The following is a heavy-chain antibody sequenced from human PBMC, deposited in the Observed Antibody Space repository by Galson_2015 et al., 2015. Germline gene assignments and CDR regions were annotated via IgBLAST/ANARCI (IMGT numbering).Heavy chain of an antibody. J-gene: IGHJ6*02. CDR3: AKEGASGWAHYYYYGMDV. CDR1: GDSVSSNSAA. Sequence: CAISGDSVSSNSAAWNWIRRSPSRGLEWLGRTYYRSKWYNDYAVSVKSRITINPDTSKNQFSLQLNSVTPEDTAVYYCAKEGASGWAHYYYYGMDVWGQGTTVTVPS. V-gene: IGHV6-1*01. CDR2: TYYRSKWYN. D-gene: IGHD6-19*01.